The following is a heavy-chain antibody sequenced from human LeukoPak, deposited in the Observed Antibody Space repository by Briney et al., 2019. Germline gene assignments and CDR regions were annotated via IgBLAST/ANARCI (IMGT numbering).Heavy chain of an antibody. CDR3: ARSGGLPADAFDI. D-gene: IGHD2-2*01. CDR1: GFTFSSYS. CDR2: ISSSSSYI. V-gene: IGHV3-21*01. J-gene: IGHJ3*02. Sequence: GGSLRLSCAASGFTFSSYSMNWVRQAPGKGLEWVSSISSSSSYIYYADSVKGRFTISRDNSKNTLYLQMNSLRAEDTAVYYCARSGGLPADAFDIWGQGTMVTVSS.